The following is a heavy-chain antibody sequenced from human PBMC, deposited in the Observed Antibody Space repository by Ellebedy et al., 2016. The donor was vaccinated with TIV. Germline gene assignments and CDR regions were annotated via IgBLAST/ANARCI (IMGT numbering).Heavy chain of an antibody. CDR3: ATREWQDPMDV. CDR1: GHLFTTYG. V-gene: IGHV1-3*04. CDR2: FNTGNGNT. D-gene: IGHD3-3*01. Sequence: ASVKVSXXASGHLFTTYGIHWVRQAPGQRPEWMGWFNTGNGNTKYSQKFQGRITITRDTSATTADMELSGLMSEDTAVYYCATREWQDPMDVWGQGTTVTVSS. J-gene: IGHJ6*02.